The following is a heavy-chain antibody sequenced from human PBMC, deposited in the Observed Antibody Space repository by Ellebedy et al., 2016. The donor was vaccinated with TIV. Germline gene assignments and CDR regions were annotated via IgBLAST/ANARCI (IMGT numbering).Heavy chain of an antibody. Sequence: GESLKISXTASGFTFNIAGMTWVRQAPGKGLEWVGTIVFSGTDAYYSDSVKGRFIISRDNAKNSLFLQMNSLRVEDTAVYYCARDGSEWSRDYWGQGTLVTVSS. CDR1: GFTFNIAG. CDR3: ARDGSEWSRDY. CDR2: IVFSGTDA. V-gene: IGHV3-21*01. D-gene: IGHD3-3*01. J-gene: IGHJ4*02.